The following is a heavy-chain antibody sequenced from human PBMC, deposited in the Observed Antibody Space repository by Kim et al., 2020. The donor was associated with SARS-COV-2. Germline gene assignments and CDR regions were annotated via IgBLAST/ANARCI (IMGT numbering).Heavy chain of an antibody. V-gene: IGHV4-39*01. CDR2: INYSGNT. Sequence: SETLSLTCTVSGDSISRSSNYWGWIRQPPGKGLEWIGSINYSGNTYYNPSLRSRVTISVDNSKNQFSLKMRSVTAADTAVYYCARLVSENSAVEYWGQGTLVTVSS. J-gene: IGHJ4*02. CDR1: GDSISRSSNY. CDR3: ARLVSENSAVEY.